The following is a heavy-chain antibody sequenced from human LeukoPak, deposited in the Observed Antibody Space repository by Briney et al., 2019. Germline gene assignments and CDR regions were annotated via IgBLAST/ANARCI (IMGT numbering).Heavy chain of an antibody. Sequence: GGSLRLSRAASGFTYEDYGMSWARQAPGKGLEWVSGINWNGGSTGYADSVKGRFTISRDNAKKSLYLKMNNLRGEDTALYYCVRDYCGGDCYPFDYWGQGTLVTVSS. CDR2: INWNGGST. J-gene: IGHJ4*02. V-gene: IGHV3-20*04. CDR3: VRDYCGGDCYPFDY. CDR1: GFTYEDYG. D-gene: IGHD2-21*02.